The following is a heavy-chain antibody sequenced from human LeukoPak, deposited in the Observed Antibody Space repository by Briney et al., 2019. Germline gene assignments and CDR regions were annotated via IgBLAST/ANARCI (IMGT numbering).Heavy chain of an antibody. CDR1: GGSFSGYY. D-gene: IGHD3-9*01. J-gene: IGHJ4*02. CDR3: ARVMREGINFDRFQEVHYYFDY. CDR2: INHSGST. Sequence: SETLSLTCAVYGGSFSGYYWSWIRQPPGKGLEWIGEINHSGSTNYNPSLKSRVTISVDTSKNQFSLKLSSVTAADTAVYYCARVMREGINFDRFQEVHYYFDYWGQGTLVTVSS. V-gene: IGHV4-34*01.